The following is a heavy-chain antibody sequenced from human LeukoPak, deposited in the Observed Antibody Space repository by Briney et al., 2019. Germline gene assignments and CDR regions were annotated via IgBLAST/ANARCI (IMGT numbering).Heavy chain of an antibody. J-gene: IGHJ4*02. CDR3: ARVYLYSSGWDYFDY. CDR1: GFTLSDHY. CDR2: TRNKANSYTT. D-gene: IGHD6-19*01. V-gene: IGHV3-72*01. Sequence: GGSLRLSCAASGFTLSDHYMDWVRQAPGKGLEWVGRTRNKANSYTTEYAASVKGRFTISRDDSKNSLYLQMNSLKTEDTAVYYCARVYLYSSGWDYFDYWGQGTLVTVSS.